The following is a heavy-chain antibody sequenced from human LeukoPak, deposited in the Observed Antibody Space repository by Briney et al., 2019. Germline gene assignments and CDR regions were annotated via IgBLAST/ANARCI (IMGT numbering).Heavy chain of an antibody. V-gene: IGHV3-23*01. Sequence: GGSLRLSCAASGFTFSSYAMSWVRQAPGKGLEWVSAISGSGGSTYYADSVKGRFTISRDNSKNTLYLQMNSLRAEDTAVYYCAKYVSNCSSTSCFHYYYMDVWGKGTTVTVSS. CDR2: ISGSGGST. J-gene: IGHJ6*03. CDR1: GFTFSSYA. CDR3: AKYVSNCSSTSCFHYYYMDV. D-gene: IGHD2-2*01.